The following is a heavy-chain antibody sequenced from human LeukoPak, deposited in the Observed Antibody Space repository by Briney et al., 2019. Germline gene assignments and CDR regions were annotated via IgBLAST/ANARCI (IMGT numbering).Heavy chain of an antibody. CDR3: ARVMGGSGSYYSKGVTDY. D-gene: IGHD1-26*01. V-gene: IGHV1-18*01. CDR2: ISAYNGNT. J-gene: IGHJ4*02. CDR1: GYTFTSYG. Sequence: ASVKVSCKASGYTFTSYGIIWVRQAPGQGLEWMGWISAYNGNTNYAQKLQGRVTMTTDTSTSTAYMELRSLRSDDTAVYYCARVMGGSGSYYSKGVTDYWGQGTLVTVSS.